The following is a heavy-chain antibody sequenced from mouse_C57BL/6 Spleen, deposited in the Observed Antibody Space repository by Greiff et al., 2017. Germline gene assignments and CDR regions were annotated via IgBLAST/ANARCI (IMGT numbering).Heavy chain of an antibody. CDR3: ARHDYDYDVDDWDY. V-gene: IGHV5-6*02. Sequence: EVMLVESGGDLVKPGGSLKLSCAASGFTFSSYGMSWVRQTPDKRLEWVATISSGGSYTYYPDSVKGRFTISRDNAKNTLYLQMSSLKSEDTAMYYGARHDYDYDVDDWDYWGQGTTLTVSS. J-gene: IGHJ2*01. CDR2: ISSGGSYT. CDR1: GFTFSSYG. D-gene: IGHD2-4*01.